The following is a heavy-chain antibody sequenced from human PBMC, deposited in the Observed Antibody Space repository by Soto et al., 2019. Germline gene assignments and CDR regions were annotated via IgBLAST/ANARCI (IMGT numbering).Heavy chain of an antibody. CDR3: VRDGVQQWLSYYFEY. J-gene: IGHJ4*02. Sequence: QVELVESGGGVVQPGRSLRLSCAASGFTFSSYAMHWVRQAPGKGLEWVALISYDGRNEYYGDSVKGRFTVSRDNSKNTVDVQMKSLRAEDTAVYYCVRDGVQQWLSYYFEYWGQGTLVTVSS. CDR2: ISYDGRNE. V-gene: IGHV3-30*04. D-gene: IGHD6-19*01. CDR1: GFTFSSYA.